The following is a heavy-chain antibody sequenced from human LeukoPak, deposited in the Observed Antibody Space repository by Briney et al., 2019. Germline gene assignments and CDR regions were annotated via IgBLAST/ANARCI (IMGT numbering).Heavy chain of an antibody. CDR3: AREDSGWYVDY. CDR1: GYTXTDYY. Sequence: ASVKVSCKASGYTXTDYYIHWVRQAPGQGLEWMGWINPNSAGTNYAQKFEGRVTMTRDTSISTAYMEMSRLRSDDTAVYYCAREDSGWYVDYWGQGTLVTVSS. J-gene: IGHJ4*02. D-gene: IGHD6-19*01. CDR2: INPNSAGT. V-gene: IGHV1-2*02.